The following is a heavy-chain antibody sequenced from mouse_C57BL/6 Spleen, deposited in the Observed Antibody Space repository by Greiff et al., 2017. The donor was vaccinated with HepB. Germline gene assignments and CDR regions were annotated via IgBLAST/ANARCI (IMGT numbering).Heavy chain of an antibody. D-gene: IGHD1-1*01. V-gene: IGHV1-59*01. CDR3: ARLGSSYAWFAY. Sequence: VQLQQPGAELVRPGTSVKLSCKASGYTFTSYWMHWVKQRPGQGLEWIGVIDPSDSYTNYNQKFKGKATLTVDTSSSTAYMQLSSLTSEDSVVYYCARLGSSYAWFAYWGQGTLVTVSA. J-gene: IGHJ3*01. CDR1: GYTFTSYW. CDR2: IDPSDSYT.